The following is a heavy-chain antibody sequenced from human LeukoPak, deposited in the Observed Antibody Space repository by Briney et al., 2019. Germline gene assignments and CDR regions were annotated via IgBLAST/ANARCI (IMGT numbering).Heavy chain of an antibody. CDR1: GFTFSSYS. V-gene: IGHV3-21*01. Sequence: GGSLRLSCAASGFTFSSYSMNWVRQAPGKGLEWVASISSSSSYIYYADSVKGRFTISRDNAKNSLYLQMNSLRAENTAVYYCARGSSSWYRTTVTPSDYWGQGTLVTVSS. J-gene: IGHJ4*02. CDR3: ARGSSSWYRTTVTPSDY. CDR2: ISSSSSYI. D-gene: IGHD6-13*01.